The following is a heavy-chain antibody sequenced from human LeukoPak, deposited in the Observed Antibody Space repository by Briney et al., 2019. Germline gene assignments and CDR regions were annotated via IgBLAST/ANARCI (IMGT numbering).Heavy chain of an antibody. Sequence: PSETLSLTCTVSGYSISSGYYWGWIRQPPGKGLEWIGSIYYGGSTGYNPSLKSRVTISVDTSKNQFSLKLSSVTAADTAVYYCARGYCSGGSCYSYYYYNYMDVWGKGTTVTVSS. CDR3: ARGYCSGGSCYSYYYYNYMDV. J-gene: IGHJ6*03. CDR1: GYSISSGYY. CDR2: IYYGGST. D-gene: IGHD2-15*01. V-gene: IGHV4-38-2*02.